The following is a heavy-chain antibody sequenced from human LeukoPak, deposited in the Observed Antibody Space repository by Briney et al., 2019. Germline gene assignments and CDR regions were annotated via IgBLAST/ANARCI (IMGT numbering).Heavy chain of an antibody. D-gene: IGHD2-2*01. J-gene: IGHJ6*03. CDR1: GGSFSGYY. Sequence: SETLSLTCAVYGGSFSGYYWSWIRQPPGKGLEWIGEINHSGSTNYNPSLKSRVTISVDTSKNQFSLKLSSVTAADTAVYYCARACSSTSCAMASSYYYMDVWGKGTTVTVSS. CDR3: ARACSSTSCAMASSYYYMDV. V-gene: IGHV4-34*01. CDR2: INHSGST.